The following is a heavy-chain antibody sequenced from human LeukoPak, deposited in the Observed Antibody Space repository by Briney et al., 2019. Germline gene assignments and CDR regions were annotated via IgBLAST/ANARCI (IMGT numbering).Heavy chain of an antibody. V-gene: IGHV4-31*03. CDR1: GGSISSGGYY. CDR2: IYYRGST. Sequence: SETLSLTCTVSGGSISSGGYYWSWIRQHPGKCLEWIGYIYYRGSTYYNPSLKSRVTISVDTSKNQFSLKVSSVTAADTAVYYCARFYDSGGYYSWGQGTLVTVSS. J-gene: IGHJ4*02. CDR3: ARFYDSGGYYS. D-gene: IGHD3-22*01.